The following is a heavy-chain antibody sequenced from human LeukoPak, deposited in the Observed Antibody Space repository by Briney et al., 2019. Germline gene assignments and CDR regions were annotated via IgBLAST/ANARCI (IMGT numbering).Heavy chain of an antibody. V-gene: IGHV3-7*01. J-gene: IGHJ4*02. CDR3: VSWHYSGSS. CDR2: IKEDGSQT. CDR1: GFTFSNSW. Sequence: GGSLRLSCAASGFTFSNSWMSWIRQTPERGLEWVAHIKEDGSQTYYVDSVRGRFTISRDNAKDSLYLQMNSLRDGDTALYYCVSWHYSGSSWGQGTLVTVSS. D-gene: IGHD6-6*01.